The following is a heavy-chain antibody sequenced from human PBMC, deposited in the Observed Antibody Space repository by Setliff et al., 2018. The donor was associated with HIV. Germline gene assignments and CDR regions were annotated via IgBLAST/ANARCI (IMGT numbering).Heavy chain of an antibody. J-gene: IGHJ5*02. D-gene: IGHD3-3*01. CDR2: IYYSGKT. CDR1: GGSMNSSSYY. Sequence: SETLSLTCTVSGGSMNSSSYYWGWIRQPPGKGLEWLGSIYYSGKTYDNPSLKSRVTLSVDTSKNQFFLKLNSVTAAETAVYYCSRSDFWVGYTALYNWFDPWGQGTQVTVSS. CDR3: SRSDFWVGYTALYNWFDP. V-gene: IGHV4-39*01.